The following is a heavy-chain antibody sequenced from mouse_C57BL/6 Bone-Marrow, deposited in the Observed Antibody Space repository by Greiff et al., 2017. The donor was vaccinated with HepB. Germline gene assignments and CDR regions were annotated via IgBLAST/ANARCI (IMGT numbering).Heavy chain of an antibody. CDR3: ANFGPWFAY. Sequence: VQLQQPGAELVKPGASVKLSCKASGYTFTSYWMQWVKQRPGQGLEWIGEIDPSDSYTNYNQKFKGKATLTVDTSSSTAYMQLSSLTSEDSAVYYCANFGPWFAYWGQGTLVTVSA. D-gene: IGHD1-3*01. V-gene: IGHV1-50*01. CDR2: IDPSDSYT. CDR1: GYTFTSYW. J-gene: IGHJ3*01.